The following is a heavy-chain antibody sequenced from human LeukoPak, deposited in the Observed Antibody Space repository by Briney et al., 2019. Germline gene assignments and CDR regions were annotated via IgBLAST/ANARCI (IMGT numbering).Heavy chain of an antibody. CDR3: ARAVGYCSGGSCSLDY. Sequence: KASETLSLTCTVSGGSVSSGSYYWSWIRQPPGKGLEWIGEINHRGSTNYNPSLKSRVTISVDTSKNQFSLKLSSVTAADTAVYYCARAVGYCSGGSCSLDYWGQGTLVTVSS. V-gene: IGHV4-39*07. D-gene: IGHD2-15*01. CDR2: INHRGST. J-gene: IGHJ4*02. CDR1: GGSVSSGSYY.